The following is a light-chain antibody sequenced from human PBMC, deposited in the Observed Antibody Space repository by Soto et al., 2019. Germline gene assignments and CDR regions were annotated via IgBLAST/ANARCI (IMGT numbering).Light chain of an antibody. CDR2: TTN. CDR1: SSNIGTSS. V-gene: IGLV1-44*01. J-gene: IGLJ1*01. Sequence: QSALTHPHSESGTPGPRVTISCSGSSSNIGTSSVHWFQQLPGTAPKLLISTTNQRPSGVPERFSGSKSGTSASLAISGLQSEDEADYYCAAWDDSLNGHVFGTGTKVTVL. CDR3: AAWDDSLNGHV.